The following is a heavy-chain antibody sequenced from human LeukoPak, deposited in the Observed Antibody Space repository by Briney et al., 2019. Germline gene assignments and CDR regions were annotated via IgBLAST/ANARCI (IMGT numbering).Heavy chain of an antibody. V-gene: IGHV4-34*01. CDR2: INHSGST. D-gene: IGHD5-12*01. Sequence: PSETLSLTCAVYGGSFSGYYWSWIRQPPGKGLEWIGEINHSGSTYYNPSLKSRVTISVDRSKNQFSLKLSSVTAADTAVYYCARGGRYSGYDPLDYWGQGTLVTVSS. CDR3: ARGGRYSGYDPLDY. J-gene: IGHJ4*02. CDR1: GGSFSGYY.